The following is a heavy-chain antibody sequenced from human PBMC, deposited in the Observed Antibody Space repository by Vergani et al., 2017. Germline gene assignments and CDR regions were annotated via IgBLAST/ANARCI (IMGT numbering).Heavy chain of an antibody. Sequence: EVQLVESGAEVKKPGESLKITCKGSGYSFTSYWIGWVRQMPGKGLEWMGIIYPGDSDTRYSPSFQGQVTISADKSISTAYLQWSSLKASDTAMYYCARLGPIPYQKLLWFGGWFDPWGQGTLVTVSS. D-gene: IGHD3-10*01. CDR1: GYSFTSYW. J-gene: IGHJ5*02. CDR3: ARLGPIPYQKLLWFGGWFDP. V-gene: IGHV5-51*01. CDR2: IYPGDSDT.